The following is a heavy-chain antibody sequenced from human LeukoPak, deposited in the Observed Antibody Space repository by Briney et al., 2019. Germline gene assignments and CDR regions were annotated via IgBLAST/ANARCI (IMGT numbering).Heavy chain of an antibody. Sequence: GAPVKVSCKASGYTFTRYYMHWGRQAPGHGLEWMGWINPISGGTNYAQKFQGRVTMTRDTSISTAYMQLSRLRSDDTAVYYCSRGGWWELLRNAFDIWGQGKMVTVSS. CDR2: INPISGGT. CDR1: GYTFTRYY. V-gene: IGHV1-2*02. CDR3: SRGGWWELLRNAFDI. J-gene: IGHJ3*02. D-gene: IGHD1-26*01.